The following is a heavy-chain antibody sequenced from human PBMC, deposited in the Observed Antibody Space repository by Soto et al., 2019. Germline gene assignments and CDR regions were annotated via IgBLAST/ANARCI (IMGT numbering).Heavy chain of an antibody. CDR2: IYYSGST. Sequence: PSETLSLTCTVSGGSISSSSYYWGWIRQPPGKGLEWIGSIYYSGSTYYNPSLKSRVTISVDTSKNQFSLKLSSVTAADTAVYYCASCITIFGVVDYGMDVWGQGTTVTVSS. CDR1: GGSISSSSYY. D-gene: IGHD3-3*01. V-gene: IGHV4-39*01. CDR3: ASCITIFGVVDYGMDV. J-gene: IGHJ6*02.